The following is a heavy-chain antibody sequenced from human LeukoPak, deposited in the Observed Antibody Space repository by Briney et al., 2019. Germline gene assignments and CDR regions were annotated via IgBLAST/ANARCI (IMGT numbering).Heavy chain of an antibody. Sequence: PGGSLRLSCAASGFTFSDYYMGWIRQAPGKGLEWVSYISSSSSHTEYADSVKGRFTISRGNAKNSLYLQMNSLRAEDTAVYYCARQQQLAFDYWGQGTLVTVSS. D-gene: IGHD6-13*01. CDR2: ISSSSSHT. V-gene: IGHV3-11*06. CDR1: GFTFSDYY. CDR3: ARQQQLAFDY. J-gene: IGHJ4*02.